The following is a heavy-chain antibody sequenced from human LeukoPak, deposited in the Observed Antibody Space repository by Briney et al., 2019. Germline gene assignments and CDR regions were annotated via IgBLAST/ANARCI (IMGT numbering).Heavy chain of an antibody. CDR2: ISCSSSYI. D-gene: IGHD4-17*01. CDR3: ARDPTPGDPPHY. J-gene: IGHJ4*02. Sequence: GGSERLSCAASGFTFSSYSMNWVRQAPGKGLEWVSSISCSSSYIYYADSVKARFTISRDNAKNSLYLHMNSPRAEDTAVYYCARDPTPGDPPHYWGQGSAVSVSS. CDR1: GFTFSSYS. V-gene: IGHV3-21*01.